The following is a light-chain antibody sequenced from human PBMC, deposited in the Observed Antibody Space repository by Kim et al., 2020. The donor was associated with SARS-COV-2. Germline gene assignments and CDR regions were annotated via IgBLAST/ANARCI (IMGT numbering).Light chain of an antibody. CDR2: GRN. CDR3: QSRDSGGNVV. Sequence: SSELTQDPAVSVALGQTVRITCQGDSLRSYYATWYQQKPRQAPLLVMFGRNNRPSGIPDRFSGSTSGNTASLTISGAQAEDEADFYCQSRDSGGNVVFGGGTQLTVL. CDR1: SLRSYY. J-gene: IGLJ2*01. V-gene: IGLV3-19*01.